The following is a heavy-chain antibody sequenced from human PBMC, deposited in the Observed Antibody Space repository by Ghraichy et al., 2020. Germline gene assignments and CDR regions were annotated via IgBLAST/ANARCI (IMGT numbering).Heavy chain of an antibody. J-gene: IGHJ4*02. CDR3: ARHAKYTSGWLDY. CDR2: IYSSGST. Sequence: SQTLSLTCTVSGGSISGYYWSWIRQPPGKGLEWIGYIYSSGSTNYNPSLTSRVTISLDTSKNQFSLKLSSVTAADTAVYYCARHAKYTSGWLDYWGQGTLVTVSS. V-gene: IGHV4-4*09. CDR1: GGSISGYY. D-gene: IGHD6-19*01.